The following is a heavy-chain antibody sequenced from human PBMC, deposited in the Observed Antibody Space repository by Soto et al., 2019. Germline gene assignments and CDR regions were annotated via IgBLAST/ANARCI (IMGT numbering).Heavy chain of an antibody. CDR1: GFTFSSYG. CDR3: ARDFWSGYSYYCYGMDV. V-gene: IGHV3-33*01. D-gene: IGHD3-3*01. J-gene: IGHJ6*02. CDR2: IWYDGSNK. Sequence: GGSLRLSCAASGFTFSSYGMHWVRQARGKGLEWVAVIWYDGSNKYYADSVKGRFTISRDNSKNTLYLQMNSLRAEDTAVYYCARDFWSGYSYYCYGMDVWGQGTKVTVS.